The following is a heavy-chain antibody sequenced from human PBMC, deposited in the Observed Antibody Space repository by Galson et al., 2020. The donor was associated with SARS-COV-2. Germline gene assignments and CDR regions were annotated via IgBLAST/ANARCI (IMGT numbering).Heavy chain of an antibody. V-gene: IGHV3-30*18. CDR3: AKDRRAKTMLAVGFNSDQKYLDY. J-gene: IGHJ4*02. D-gene: IGHD3-22*01. CDR2: ISSDESDI. CDR1: GFTFSSYG. Sequence: GGSLRLSCAASGFTFSSYGMHWVRQAPGKGLEWVAFISSDESDIYYSASVKDRFTISRDNSMNILYLQMSSLRSVDTAMYYCAKDRRAKTMLAVGFNSDQKYLDYWGQGTLVTVSS.